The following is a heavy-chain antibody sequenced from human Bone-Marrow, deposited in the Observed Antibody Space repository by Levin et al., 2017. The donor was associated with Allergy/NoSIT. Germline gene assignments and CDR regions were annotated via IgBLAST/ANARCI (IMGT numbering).Heavy chain of an antibody. J-gene: IGHJ3*02. D-gene: IGHD6-25*01. V-gene: IGHV3-74*01. Sequence: GGSLRLSCAASGFTFNTYWMHWVRQAPVKGLVWVSRINSDGSSTNYADSVKGRFTISRDNAKNTLYLHMDSLRTEDTALYYCARGSKRYQRLGLGAFDIWGQGTVVTVSS. CDR3: ARGSKRYQRLGLGAFDI. CDR1: GFTFNTYW. CDR2: INSDGSST.